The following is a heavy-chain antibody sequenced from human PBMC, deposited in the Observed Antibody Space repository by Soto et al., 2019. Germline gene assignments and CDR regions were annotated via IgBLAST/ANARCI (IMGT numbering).Heavy chain of an antibody. J-gene: IGHJ4*02. CDR1: GFTFSSYG. CDR3: ARDFLGEGDYVDY. V-gene: IGHV3-33*01. Sequence: GGSLRLSCAASGFTFSSYGMHWVRQAPGKGLEWVAVIWYDGSNKYYADSVKGRFTISRDNSKNTLYLQMNSLRAEDTAVYYCARDFLGEGDYVDYWGQGTLVTVSS. CDR2: IWYDGSNK.